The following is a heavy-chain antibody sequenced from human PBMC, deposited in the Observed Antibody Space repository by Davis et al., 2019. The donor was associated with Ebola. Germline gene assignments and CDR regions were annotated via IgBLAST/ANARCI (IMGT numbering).Heavy chain of an antibody. D-gene: IGHD2-15*01. CDR2: IKYDGGEK. CDR1: GFTFSSHW. J-gene: IGHJ4*02. Sequence: PGGSLRLSCAASGFTFSSHWMSWVRQAPGKGLEWVANIKYDGGEKYYVDSVKGRFTISRDNAKNSLYLHMNSLRAEDTAVYHCARERCGGGSCYRIFDSWGQGTLVTVSS. CDR3: ARERCGGGSCYRIFDS. V-gene: IGHV3-7*01.